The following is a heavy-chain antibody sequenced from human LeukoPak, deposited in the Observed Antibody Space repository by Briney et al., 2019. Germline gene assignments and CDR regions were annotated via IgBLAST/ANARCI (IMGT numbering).Heavy chain of an antibody. J-gene: IGHJ4*02. CDR3: ARDKAARPRTLDY. Sequence: SETLSLTCTVSGGSISSYYWSWIRQPPGKGLEWIGYIYYSGSTNYNPSLKSRVTISVDTSKNQFSLKLSSVTAADTAVYYCARDKAARPRTLDYWGQGTLVTVSS. CDR2: IYYSGST. V-gene: IGHV4-59*12. CDR1: GGSISSYY. D-gene: IGHD6-6*01.